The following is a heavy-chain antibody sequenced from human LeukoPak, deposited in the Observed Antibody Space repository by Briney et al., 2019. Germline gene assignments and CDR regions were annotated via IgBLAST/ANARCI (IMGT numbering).Heavy chain of an antibody. V-gene: IGHV1-69*04. D-gene: IGHD6-19*01. J-gene: IGHJ4*02. Sequence: SEKVSCKASGGTFSSYAISWVRQAPGQGLEWMGRIIPILGIANYAQKFQGRVTITADESTSTAYMELSSLRSEDTAVYYCARNSGAALDYWGQGTLVTVSS. CDR3: ARNSGAALDY. CDR1: GGTFSSYA. CDR2: IIPILGIA.